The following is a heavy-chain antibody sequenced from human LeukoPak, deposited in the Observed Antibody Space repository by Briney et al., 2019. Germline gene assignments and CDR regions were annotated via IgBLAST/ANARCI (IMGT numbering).Heavy chain of an antibody. V-gene: IGHV4-30-2*01. CDR1: GFTFDDYG. J-gene: IGHJ3*02. CDR2: ISHSESA. CDR3: ARDGGTTSNPSHDTFAI. D-gene: IGHD4-11*01. Sequence: LRLSCAASGFTFDDYGMSWIRQPPGRGLEWIGYISHSESAYYSPSLESRITISVDRSKNQFSLKLKSVTAADTAIYYCARDGGTTSNPSHDTFAIWGQGTMVAVSS.